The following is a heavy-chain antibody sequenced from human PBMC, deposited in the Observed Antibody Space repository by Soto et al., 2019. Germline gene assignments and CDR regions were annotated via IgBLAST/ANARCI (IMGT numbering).Heavy chain of an antibody. Sequence: EVQLLESGGGLVQPGGSLSLSCAASGFTFSSYAMSWVRQAPGKGLEWVSAISTSGDSAYYADSVKGRFTISRDNFKNTLYLQMNSLRAEDTVVYYCAKDGGYSYGYSPRYYYGMDVWGQGTPVTVSS. D-gene: IGHD5-18*01. CDR2: ISTSGDSA. CDR1: GFTFSSYA. J-gene: IGHJ6*02. CDR3: AKDGGYSYGYSPRYYYGMDV. V-gene: IGHV3-23*01.